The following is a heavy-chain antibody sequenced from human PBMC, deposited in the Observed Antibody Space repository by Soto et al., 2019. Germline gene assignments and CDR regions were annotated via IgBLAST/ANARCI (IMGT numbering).Heavy chain of an antibody. CDR3: ARDEGYCISTSCQRYGFDP. D-gene: IGHD2-2*01. Sequence: QVQLQESGPGLVKPSQTLSLTCIVSAGSISSGGYYWSWIRQHPGKGLEWIGYIYYSGSTDYNPSLKSRVSISVDTSKNQFSLKLSSVTAADTAVYYCARDEGYCISTSCQRYGFDPWGQGTLVTVSS. V-gene: IGHV4-31*03. CDR2: IYYSGST. J-gene: IGHJ5*02. CDR1: AGSISSGGYY.